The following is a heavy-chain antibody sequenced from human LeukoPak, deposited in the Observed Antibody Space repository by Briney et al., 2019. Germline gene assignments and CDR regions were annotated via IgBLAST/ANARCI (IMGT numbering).Heavy chain of an antibody. J-gene: IGHJ4*02. V-gene: IGHV1-46*01. D-gene: IGHD3-10*01. CDR3: ARSQRSPYGSGNYYTAFDY. CDR2: INPSGGST. CDR1: GYTFTRYY. Sequence: ASVKVSCKASGYTFTRYYMHWVRQAPGQGLEWMGIINPSGGSTSYAQKFQGRVTMTRDTSTSTVYMELSSLRSEDTAVYYCARSQRSPYGSGNYYTAFDYWGQGTMVTVSS.